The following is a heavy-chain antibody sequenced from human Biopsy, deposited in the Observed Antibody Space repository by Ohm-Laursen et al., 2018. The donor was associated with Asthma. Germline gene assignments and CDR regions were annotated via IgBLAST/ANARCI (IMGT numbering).Heavy chain of an antibody. D-gene: IGHD6-13*01. V-gene: IGHV4-59*01. CDR3: ARATSTWSQSGPHYFDH. Sequence: GTLSLTCIVSPGSINDYYWNWIRQFPGKGLEWIGCVHSTGSTRFNPSLKSRLTISVDTSVDQVSLKLTSVTAADTAVYYCARATSTWSQSGPHYFDHWGQGTLVTVSS. J-gene: IGHJ4*02. CDR2: VHSTGST. CDR1: PGSINDYY.